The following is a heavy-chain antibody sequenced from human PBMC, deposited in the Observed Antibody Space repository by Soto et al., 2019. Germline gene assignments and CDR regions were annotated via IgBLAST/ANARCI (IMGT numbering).Heavy chain of an antibody. D-gene: IGHD4-17*01. Sequence: SLTCTVSGGSISSYCWSWIRQPPGKGLEWIGYIYYSGSTNYNPSLKSRVTISVDTSKNQFSLKLSSVTAADTAVYYCARVILTTGTWFDPWGQGTLVTVSS. CDR1: GGSISSYC. CDR3: ARVILTTGTWFDP. V-gene: IGHV4-59*01. CDR2: IYYSGST. J-gene: IGHJ5*02.